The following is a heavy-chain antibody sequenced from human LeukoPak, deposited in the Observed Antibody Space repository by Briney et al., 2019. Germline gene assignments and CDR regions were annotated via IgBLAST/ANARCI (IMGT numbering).Heavy chain of an antibody. CDR2: IYPGDSDT. J-gene: IGHJ6*02. V-gene: IGHV5-51*01. Sequence: GESLKISCNGSGYSFTCYWIGWVRQMPGIGLEWMGIIYPGDSDTRYSPSFQGQVTISADKSISTAYLQWSSLKASDTAMYYCATAEYYYGMDVWGQGTTVTVSS. CDR3: ATAEYYYGMDV. CDR1: GYSFTCYW.